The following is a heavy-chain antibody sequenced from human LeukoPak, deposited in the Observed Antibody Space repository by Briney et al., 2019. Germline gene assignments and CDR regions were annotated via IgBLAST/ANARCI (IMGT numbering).Heavy chain of an antibody. CDR1: GFTFSSYS. CDR3: ARDQRWGFDY. D-gene: IGHD5-24*01. J-gene: IGHJ4*02. V-gene: IGHV3-21*01. CDR2: ISSSSSYI. Sequence: GGSLRLSCAASGFTFSSYSMNWVRQAPGKGLEWVSSISSSSSYIYYADSVKGRFAISRDNAKNSLYLQMNSLRAEDTAVYYCARDQRWGFDYWGQGTLVTVSS.